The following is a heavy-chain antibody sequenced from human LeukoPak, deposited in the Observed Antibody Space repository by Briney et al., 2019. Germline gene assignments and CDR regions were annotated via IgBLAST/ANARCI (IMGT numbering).Heavy chain of an antibody. J-gene: IGHJ5*02. D-gene: IGHD2-15*01. CDR2: IYYSGST. Sequence: SETLSLTCIVSGGSISSGGYYWSWIRQHPGTGLEWIGYIYYSGSTYYNPSLKSRVTISVDTSKNQFSLKLNSVTAADTAVYYCARGFRYCSGGSCYPGVNWFDPWGQGTLVTVSS. CDR3: ARGFRYCSGGSCYPGVNWFDP. V-gene: IGHV4-31*03. CDR1: GGSISSGGYY.